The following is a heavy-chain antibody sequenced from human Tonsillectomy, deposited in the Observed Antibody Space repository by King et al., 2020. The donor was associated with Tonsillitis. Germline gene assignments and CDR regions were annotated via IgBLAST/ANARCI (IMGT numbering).Heavy chain of an antibody. Sequence: VQLVESGGGLVQPGGSLRLSCAASGFTFGSYAMSWVRQARGKGLEWVSTITGSSINTYNADAVKGRFTISRDNTKNTLYLQMNSLRVEDTAVYYCARGMGGGCSAGSCYSDYWGQGTLVTVSS. CDR2: ITGSSINT. J-gene: IGHJ4*02. D-gene: IGHD2-15*01. CDR3: ARGMGGGCSAGSCYSDY. V-gene: IGHV3-23*04. CDR1: GFTFGSYA.